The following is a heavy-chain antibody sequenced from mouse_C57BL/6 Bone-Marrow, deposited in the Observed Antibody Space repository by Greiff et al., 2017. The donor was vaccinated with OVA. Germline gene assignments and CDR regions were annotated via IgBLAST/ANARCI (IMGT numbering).Heavy chain of an antibody. D-gene: IGHD1-1*01. CDR3: ASTVVATDWYFDV. CDR1: GFTIKNTY. J-gene: IGHJ1*03. Sequence: VQLQQSVAELVRPGASVKLSCTASGFTIKNTYMHWVKQRPEQGLEWIGRIDPANGNTKYAPKFPGKATITADTSSNTAYLQLSSLTSEDTAIYYCASTVVATDWYFDVWGTGTTVTVSS. V-gene: IGHV14-3*01. CDR2: IDPANGNT.